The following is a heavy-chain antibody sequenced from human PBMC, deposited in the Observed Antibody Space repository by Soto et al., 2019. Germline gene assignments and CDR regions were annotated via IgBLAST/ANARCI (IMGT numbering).Heavy chain of an antibody. V-gene: IGHV4-34*01. J-gene: IGHJ4*02. Sequence: PSETLSLTCAVYGGSFSGYYWSWIRQPPGKGLEWIGEINHSGSTNYNPSLKSRVTISVDTSKNQFSLKLSSVTAADTAVYYCARGPPLSYSSSSSPHFDYWGQGTLVTVSS. CDR3: ARGPPLSYSSSSSPHFDY. D-gene: IGHD6-6*01. CDR2: INHSGST. CDR1: GGSFSGYY.